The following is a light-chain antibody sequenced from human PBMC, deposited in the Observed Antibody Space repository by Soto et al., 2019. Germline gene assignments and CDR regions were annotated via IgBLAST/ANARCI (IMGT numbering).Light chain of an antibody. J-gene: IGLJ3*02. CDR2: YTN. CDR3: VLYMGSGISM. V-gene: IGLV8-61*01. CDR1: SSSVSTTYY. Sequence: QTVVTQEPSFSVSPGGTVTLTCGLSSSSVSTTYYPSWYQQTPGQAPRTLIYYTNTRSSGVPDRFSGSILGNKAALTIAGAEEDEESDYFCVLYMGSGISMFGGGTKLTVL.